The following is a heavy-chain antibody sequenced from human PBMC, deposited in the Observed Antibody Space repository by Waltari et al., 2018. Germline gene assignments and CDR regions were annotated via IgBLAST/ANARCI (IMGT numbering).Heavy chain of an antibody. J-gene: IGHJ6*02. V-gene: IGHV1-46*01. CDR1: EYTFTSSY. D-gene: IGHD2-21*01. CDR3: ARDTGALWMDV. CDR2: INPSGGST. Sequence: QLVQSGAEGQKPGASVKISCKTSEYTFTSSYIHWVRQAPGQGLEWMGIINPSGGSTIYAQKFQGRVTMTRDTSTSTVYMELSSLRSEDTAVYYCARDTGALWMDVWGQGTTVTVSS.